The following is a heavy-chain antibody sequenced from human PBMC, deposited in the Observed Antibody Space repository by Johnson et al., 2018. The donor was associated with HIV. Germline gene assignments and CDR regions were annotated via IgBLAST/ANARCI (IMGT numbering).Heavy chain of an antibody. CDR2: IRSRAYGGTT. J-gene: IGHJ3*02. Sequence: VQLVESGGGLVKPGGSLRVPCAASGFTFTNAWMTWVRQAPGRGLEWVSFIRSRAYGGTTEFAASVKGRFTISRDDSKGIAYLHMNSLKSEDTAVYYCAKVDTAMVNAFDIWGQGTMVTVSS. CDR3: AKVDTAMVNAFDI. D-gene: IGHD5-18*01. CDR1: GFTFTNAW. V-gene: IGHV3-49*04.